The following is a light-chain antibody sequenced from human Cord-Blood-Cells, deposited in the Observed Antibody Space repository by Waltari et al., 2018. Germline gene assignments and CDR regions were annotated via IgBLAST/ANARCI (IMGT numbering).Light chain of an antibody. V-gene: IGKV3-15*01. J-gene: IGKJ2*01. CDR2: GAS. CDR1: QNVSSN. CDR3: QQYNNWPPVYT. Sequence: DIVMTQSPATLSVSPGERATLYCRASQNVSSNLAWYQQKPGQAPRLLIYGASTRATGIPARFSGSGSGTEFTLTISSLQSEDFAVYYCQQYNNWPPVYTFGQGTKLEIK.